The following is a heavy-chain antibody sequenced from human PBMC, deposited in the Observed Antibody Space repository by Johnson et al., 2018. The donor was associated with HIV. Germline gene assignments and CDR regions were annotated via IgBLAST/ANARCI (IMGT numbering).Heavy chain of an antibody. Sequence: QVLLVESGGGVVQPGGSLRLSCASSGFTFSSYGMHWVRQAPGKGLEWVAFIRYDGSNKYYADSVKGRFTISRDNSKNTLYLQMNSLRAEDTAVYYCARGVDGAFDIWGQGTMVTVSS. CDR1: GFTFSSYG. CDR2: IRYDGSNK. J-gene: IGHJ3*02. V-gene: IGHV3-30*02. D-gene: IGHD3-10*01. CDR3: ARGVDGAFDI.